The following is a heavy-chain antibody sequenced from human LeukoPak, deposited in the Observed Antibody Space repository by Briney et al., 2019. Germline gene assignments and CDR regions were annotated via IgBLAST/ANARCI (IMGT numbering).Heavy chain of an antibody. V-gene: IGHV3-49*04. D-gene: IGHD3-16*01. J-gene: IGHJ4*02. Sequence: GGSLRLSCSVSGFSFSDYTINWVRQAPGKGLEWVAFIRGKAYGETTDYAASVKGRFSISRDEFDSIAYLQMNSLKTEDTAVYYCARGSDSNFGARDGFDYWGQGTLVTVSS. CDR3: ARGSDSNFGARDGFDY. CDR1: GFSFSDYT. CDR2: IRGKAYGETT.